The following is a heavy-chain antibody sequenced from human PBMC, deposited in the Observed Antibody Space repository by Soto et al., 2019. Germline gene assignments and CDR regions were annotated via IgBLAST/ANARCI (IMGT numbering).Heavy chain of an antibody. CDR3: YIDGY. V-gene: IGHV4-39*01. Sequence: QVQLQESGPGLVKPSETLSLTCTVSGDSIRSSSHYWAWNRQPPGKGLEWIGGFYYGGSPYYNSSLKSRVTMSVDTSKNQFSLNLNSVTAADPAVYYCYIDGYWGQGTLVTVSS. J-gene: IGHJ4*02. CDR2: FYYGGSP. CDR1: GDSIRSSSHY. D-gene: IGHD2-2*02.